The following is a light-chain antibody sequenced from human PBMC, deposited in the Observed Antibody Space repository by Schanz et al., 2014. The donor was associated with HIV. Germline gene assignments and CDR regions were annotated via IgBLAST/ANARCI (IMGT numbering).Light chain of an antibody. CDR1: QSIGDS. V-gene: IGKV1-5*03. CDR2: QAS. Sequence: DIQMTQSPSTLSASVGDRVTITCRASQSIGDSLAWFQQKPGRAPKLLISQASRLESGVPSRFSGSGSGTDFTLTISSLQPEDFATYYCLQDYNYPRTFGQGTRLDIK. J-gene: IGKJ2*01. CDR3: LQDYNYPRT.